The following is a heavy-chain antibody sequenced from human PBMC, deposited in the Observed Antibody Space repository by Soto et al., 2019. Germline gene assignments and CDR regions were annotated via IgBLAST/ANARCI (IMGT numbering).Heavy chain of an antibody. V-gene: IGHV4-31*03. Sequence: LSLTCTVSGGSISSGGYYWSWIRQHPGKGLEWIGYIYYSGSTYYNPSLKSRVTISVDTSKNQFSLKLSSVTAADTAVYYCARYSDYYDSSGYPDYWGQGTLVTVS. J-gene: IGHJ4*02. CDR2: IYYSGST. CDR1: GGSISSGGYY. CDR3: ARYSDYYDSSGYPDY. D-gene: IGHD3-22*01.